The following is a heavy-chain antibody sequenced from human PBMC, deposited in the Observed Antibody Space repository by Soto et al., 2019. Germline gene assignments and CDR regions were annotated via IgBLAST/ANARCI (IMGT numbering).Heavy chain of an antibody. CDR3: VRRAGASYMPAEYFQH. V-gene: IGHV3-74*01. Sequence: EVQLVESGGGLVQPGGSLRLSCAASGFSFSTYWMHWVRQGPGKGLVWVSRIDHDGRSTSYADSVQGRFTISRDNAKNTLSLQMNSLTVEDTGVYYCVRRAGASYMPAEYFQHWGQGTLVTVSS. J-gene: IGHJ1*01. D-gene: IGHD2-2*01. CDR2: IDHDGRST. CDR1: GFSFSTYW.